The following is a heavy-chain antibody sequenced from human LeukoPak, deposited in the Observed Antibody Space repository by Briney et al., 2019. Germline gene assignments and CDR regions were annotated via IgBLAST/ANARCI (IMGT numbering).Heavy chain of an antibody. CDR2: ISGGGGST. CDR3: AKGAYFSGSYGFAFDY. V-gene: IGHV3-23*01. D-gene: IGHD3-10*01. J-gene: IGHJ4*02. CDR1: EFTVSSNY. Sequence: GGSLRLSCVAYEFTVSSNYMSWVRQAPGKGLEWVSAISGGGGSTHYADSVKGRFTISRDNSKNTLYLQMNSLRAEDTAVYFCAKGAYFSGSYGFAFDYWGQGTLVTVSS.